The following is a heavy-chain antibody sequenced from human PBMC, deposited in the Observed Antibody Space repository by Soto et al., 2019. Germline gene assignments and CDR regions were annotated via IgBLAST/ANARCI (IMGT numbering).Heavy chain of an antibody. D-gene: IGHD3-22*01. V-gene: IGHV4-4*02. CDR3: ARDRDSSDTGGMDV. Sequence: QVELQESGPGLVKPSGTLSLTCAVSGGSISSSKWWSWVRQPPGKGLEWIGEMSHSGSTNYNPSPTRRVTISRDKSKNQFSLKLSSVTAADTAVYYCARDRDSSDTGGMDVWGQGNTVTVSS. J-gene: IGHJ6*02. CDR1: GGSISSSKW. CDR2: MSHSGST.